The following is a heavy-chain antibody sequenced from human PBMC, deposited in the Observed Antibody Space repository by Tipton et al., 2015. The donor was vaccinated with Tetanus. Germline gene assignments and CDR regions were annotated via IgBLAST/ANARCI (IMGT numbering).Heavy chain of an antibody. D-gene: IGHD6-19*01. CDR3: ARGAKHWLTAGQVS. CDR1: GGSISSGNW. CDR2: IHQSGST. Sequence: TLSLTCAVSGGSISSGNWWSWVRQSPGKGLEWIGEIHQSGSTSYNPSLKSRISTSVDKSKNQFSLQLSSGTAAAAATYYCARGAKHWLTAGQVSWGPGALVTVPS. V-gene: IGHV4-4*02. J-gene: IGHJ5*02.